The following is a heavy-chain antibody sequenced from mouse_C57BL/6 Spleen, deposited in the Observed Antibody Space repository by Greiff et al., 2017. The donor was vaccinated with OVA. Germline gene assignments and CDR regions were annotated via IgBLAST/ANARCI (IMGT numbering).Heavy chain of an antibody. CDR3: ARPVVADYYAMDY. Sequence: VQLQQSGAELVKPGASVKISCKASGYAFSSYWMNWVKQRPGKGLEWIGQIYPGDGDTNYNGKFKGKATLTADESSSTAYMQLSSLTSEDSAVYFCARPVVADYYAMDYWGQGTSVTVSS. CDR1: GYAFSSYW. V-gene: IGHV1-80*01. CDR2: IYPGDGDT. J-gene: IGHJ4*01. D-gene: IGHD1-1*01.